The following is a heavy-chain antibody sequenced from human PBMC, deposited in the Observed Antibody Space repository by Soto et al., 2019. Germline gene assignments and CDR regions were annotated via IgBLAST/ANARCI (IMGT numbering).Heavy chain of an antibody. CDR2: ISSNGGST. Sequence: GGSLRLSCAASGFTFSSYAMHWVRQAPGKGLEYVSAISSNGGSTYYANSVKGRFTISRDNSKNTLYLQMGSLRAEDMAVYYCARARMTTVTTSWFDPWGQGTLVTVSS. D-gene: IGHD4-4*01. J-gene: IGHJ5*02. CDR1: GFTFSSYA. CDR3: ARARMTTVTTSWFDP. V-gene: IGHV3-64*01.